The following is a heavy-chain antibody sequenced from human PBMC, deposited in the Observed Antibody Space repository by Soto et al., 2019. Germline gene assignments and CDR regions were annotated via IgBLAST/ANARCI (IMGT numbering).Heavy chain of an antibody. J-gene: IGHJ4*02. CDR1: GFALTSNEVG. V-gene: IGHV2-5*02. Sequence: SGPTLVNPTQTHTLTCNFSGFALTSNEVGVGWIRQPPGKALEWLALIYWDDDKRYSPSLKSRLTITKDTPKNQVVLSMTNMDPVDTATYYCPHSRYSRSAFDFWGQGTLVTVSS. CDR3: PHSRYSRSAFDF. CDR2: IYWDDDK. D-gene: IGHD6-6*01.